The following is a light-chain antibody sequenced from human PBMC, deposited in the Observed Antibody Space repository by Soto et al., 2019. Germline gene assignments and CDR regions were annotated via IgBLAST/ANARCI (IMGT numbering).Light chain of an antibody. CDR3: QQYNSYWT. Sequence: DIQMTQSPSTLSASVGDTVTITCRASQSISSWLAWYQQKPGKAPKLLIYKASSLQIGVPSRFSGSGSGTEFTLTISSLQPDDFATYYCQQYNSYWTFGQGTKVDNK. CDR2: KAS. CDR1: QSISSW. V-gene: IGKV1-5*03. J-gene: IGKJ1*01.